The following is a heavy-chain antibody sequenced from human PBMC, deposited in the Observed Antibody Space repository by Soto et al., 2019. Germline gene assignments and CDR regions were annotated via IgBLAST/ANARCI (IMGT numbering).Heavy chain of an antibody. J-gene: IGHJ4*02. CDR1: GYTFTSYG. Sequence: ASVKVSCKASGYTFTSYGISWVRQAPGQGLEWMGWISAYYGNTNYAQKFQGRVTMTTDTSTSTAYMELSSLRSEDTAVYYCARDYDSSGYPEFMGYWGQGTLVTVSS. D-gene: IGHD3-22*01. CDR2: ISAYYGNT. V-gene: IGHV1-18*01. CDR3: ARDYDSSGYPEFMGY.